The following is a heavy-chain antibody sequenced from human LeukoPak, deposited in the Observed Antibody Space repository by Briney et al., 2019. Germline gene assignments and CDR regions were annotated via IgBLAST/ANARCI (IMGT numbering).Heavy chain of an antibody. CDR3: ARGEWRTGHFQH. Sequence: PSETLSLTCAVYGGSFSGYYWSWIRQPPGKGLEWIGEINHSGSTNYNPSLKSRVTISVDTSKNQFSLKLSSVTAADTAVYYCARGEWRTGHFQHWGQGTLVTVSS. CDR1: GGSFSGYY. CDR2: INHSGST. D-gene: IGHD2-8*01. V-gene: IGHV4-34*01. J-gene: IGHJ1*01.